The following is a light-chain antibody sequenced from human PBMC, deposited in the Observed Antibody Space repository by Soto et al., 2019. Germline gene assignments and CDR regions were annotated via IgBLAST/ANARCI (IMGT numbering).Light chain of an antibody. CDR3: SSYTTSGTPV. J-gene: IGLJ3*02. V-gene: IGLV2-14*01. CDR2: EVS. Sequence: QSALTQPASVSGSPGQSITISCTGTSSDVGGYNYVSWYQQNPGTAPKVMIYEVSNRPSGVSSRFSGSKSGNTASLTLSGLQAEDEADYYCSSYTTSGTPVFGGGTKLTVL. CDR1: SSDVGGYNY.